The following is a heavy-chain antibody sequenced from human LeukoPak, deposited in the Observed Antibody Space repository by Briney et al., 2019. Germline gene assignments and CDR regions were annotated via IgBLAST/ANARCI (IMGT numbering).Heavy chain of an antibody. D-gene: IGHD2-2*03. J-gene: IGHJ5*02. CDR3: AKDLSLDIVVVPAANP. V-gene: IGHV3-23*01. Sequence: GGSLRLSCAASGFTFSSYAMSWVRQAPGKGLEWVSAISGSGGSTNYADSVKGRFTISRDNSKNTLYLQMNSLRAEDTAVYYCAKDLSLDIVVVPAANPWGQGTLVTVSS. CDR1: GFTFSSYA. CDR2: ISGSGGST.